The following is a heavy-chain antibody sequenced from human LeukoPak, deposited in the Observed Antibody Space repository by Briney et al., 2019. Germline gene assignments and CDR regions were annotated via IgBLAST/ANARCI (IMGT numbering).Heavy chain of an antibody. Sequence: PSETLSLTCTVSGGSISSSSYYWGWIRQPPGKGLEWIGSIYYSGSTYYNPSLKSRVTISVDTSKNQFSLKLSSVTAADTAVYYCASGETRQPANRWGQGTLVTVSS. V-gene: IGHV4-39*07. CDR3: ASGETRQPANR. CDR2: IYYSGST. J-gene: IGHJ4*02. D-gene: IGHD3-10*01. CDR1: GGSISSSSYY.